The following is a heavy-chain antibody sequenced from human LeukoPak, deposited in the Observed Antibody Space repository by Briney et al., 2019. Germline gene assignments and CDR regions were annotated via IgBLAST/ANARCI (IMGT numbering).Heavy chain of an antibody. D-gene: IGHD4-11*01. J-gene: IGHJ4*02. CDR1: GFTFSTSA. Sequence: GGSLKLSCAASGFTFSTSAMHWVRQTSGKGLEWVGRILSKGKNYATAYGASVKGRFTISRDDSKNTAYLQMNSLKTEDTAVYYCTRPSAAYTTTPPTDYWGQGVLVTVSP. CDR2: ILSKGKNYAT. V-gene: IGHV3-73*01. CDR3: TRPSAAYTTTPPTDY.